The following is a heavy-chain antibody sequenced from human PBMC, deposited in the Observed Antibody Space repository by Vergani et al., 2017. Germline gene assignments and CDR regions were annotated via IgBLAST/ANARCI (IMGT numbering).Heavy chain of an antibody. Sequence: QVQLQESGPGLVKPSETLSLTCTVSGGSISSYYWSWIRQPPGKGLEWIGYIYSSGSTNYNPSLKSRVTISVDTSKNQFSLKLSSVTAADTAVYYCAGVSAAVAGKGFDYWGQGTLVTVSS. V-gene: IGHV4-59*01. D-gene: IGHD6-19*01. J-gene: IGHJ4*02. CDR1: GGSISSYY. CDR2: IYSSGST. CDR3: AGVSAAVAGKGFDY.